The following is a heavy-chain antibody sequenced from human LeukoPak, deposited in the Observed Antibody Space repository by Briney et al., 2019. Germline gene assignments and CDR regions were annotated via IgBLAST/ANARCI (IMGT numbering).Heavy chain of an antibody. V-gene: IGHV3-74*01. Sequence: GGSLRLYCAASGFTFSSYWMHWVRQAPGKGLVWVSRINSDGSSTSYADSVKGRFTISRDNAKNTLYLQMNSLRAEDTAVYYCARDQNYYGSGSYAPYYYYGMDVWGKGTTVTVSS. D-gene: IGHD3-10*01. CDR2: INSDGSST. CDR1: GFTFSSYW. CDR3: ARDQNYYGSGSYAPYYYYGMDV. J-gene: IGHJ6*04.